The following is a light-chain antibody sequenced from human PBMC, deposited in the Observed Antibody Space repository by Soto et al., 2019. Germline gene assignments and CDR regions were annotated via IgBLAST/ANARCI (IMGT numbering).Light chain of an antibody. CDR3: QQYGSSYWT. V-gene: IGKV3-20*01. Sequence: EIVLTQSPGTLSLSPGERATLSCRASQSVSSSYLAWYQQKPGQAPRLLIYGASSRATGIPDRFSGSGSGTDFTLTISRLEPEDFAVYYCQQYGSSYWTFGQGTKVAIK. CDR1: QSVSSSY. J-gene: IGKJ1*01. CDR2: GAS.